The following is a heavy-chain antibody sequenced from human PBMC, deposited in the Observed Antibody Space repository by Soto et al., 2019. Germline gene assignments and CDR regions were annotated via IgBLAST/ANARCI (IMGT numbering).Heavy chain of an antibody. D-gene: IGHD6-19*01. CDR2: MYNSGST. J-gene: IGHJ4*02. CDR3: ARISSGWYYFDY. V-gene: IGHV4-61*01. Sequence: PSEPLSLTCTVSGGSVSSGSYYWSWIRQPPGKGLEWIGYMYNSGSTNYNPSLKSRVIISADTSKNQFSLKLSSVTAADTAVYYCARISSGWYYFDYWGQGTLDTVSS. CDR1: GGSVSSGSYY.